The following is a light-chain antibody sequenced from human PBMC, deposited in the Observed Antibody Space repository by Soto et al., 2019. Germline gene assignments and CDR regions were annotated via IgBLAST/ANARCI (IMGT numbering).Light chain of an antibody. Sequence: EVVLTQSPGTLSLSPGERATLSCRASQSVRSSYLAWYQQKPGQAPRLLIYGASSRATGIPARFSGSGSGTDFTLTISRLEPEDFAVYHCQQYGRSPWTFGQGTKVEIK. CDR1: QSVRSSY. V-gene: IGKV3-20*01. CDR2: GAS. CDR3: QQYGRSPWT. J-gene: IGKJ1*01.